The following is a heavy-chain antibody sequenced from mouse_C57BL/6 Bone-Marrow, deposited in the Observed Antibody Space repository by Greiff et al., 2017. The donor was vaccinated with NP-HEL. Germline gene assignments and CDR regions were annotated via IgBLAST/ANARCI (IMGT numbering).Heavy chain of an antibody. Sequence: VQLQPSGAELVKPGASVKISCKASGYALSSYRMKWVKQRPGKGLEWIGQIYPGDGDTNYNGKFKGKATLTADKSSSTAYMQLSSLTSEDSAVYFCARSYYYGSSYNFDYWGQGTTLTVSS. CDR3: ARSYYYGSSYNFDY. V-gene: IGHV1-80*01. D-gene: IGHD1-1*01. J-gene: IGHJ2*01. CDR2: IYPGDGDT. CDR1: GYALSSYR.